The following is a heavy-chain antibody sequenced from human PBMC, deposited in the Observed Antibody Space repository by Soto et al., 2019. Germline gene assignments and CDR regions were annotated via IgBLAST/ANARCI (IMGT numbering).Heavy chain of an antibody. CDR1: GGSVSSFH. D-gene: IGHD3-10*01. J-gene: IGHJ4*02. V-gene: IGHV4-59*05. CDR2: MHYCWSA. Sequence: PSETLSLTCTVSGGSVSSFHWCWVRQCPGKGLERVGRMHYCWSAYYNPSLTSRVTISVATAKNQFHLKLNSVTAADAAMYSCAISMVRGLLFDYWGRGTLVTGPS. CDR3: AISMVRGLLFDY.